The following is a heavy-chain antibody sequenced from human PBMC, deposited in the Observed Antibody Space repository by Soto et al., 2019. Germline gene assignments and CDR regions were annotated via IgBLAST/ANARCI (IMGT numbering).Heavy chain of an antibody. V-gene: IGHV3-23*01. CDR3: AKRHYDILTGYFPFDY. Sequence: QPGGSLRLSCAASGFTFSSYAMSWVRQAPGKGLEWVSAISGSGGSTYYADSVKGRFTISRDNSKNTLYLQMNSLRAEDTAVYYCAKRHYDILTGYFPFDYWVQGTLVTVSS. CDR1: GFTFSSYA. CDR2: ISGSGGST. D-gene: IGHD3-9*01. J-gene: IGHJ4*02.